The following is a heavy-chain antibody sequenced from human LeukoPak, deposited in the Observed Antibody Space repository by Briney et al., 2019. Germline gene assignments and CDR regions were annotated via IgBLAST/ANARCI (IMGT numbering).Heavy chain of an antibody. CDR3: AKGPQLGSGYHPDY. D-gene: IGHD3-22*01. J-gene: IGHJ4*02. V-gene: IGHV3-23*01. CDR2: ISGSGDNT. CDR1: GFTVSSYG. Sequence: GGPLRLSCAASGFTVSSYGMTWVPTAPGKGPAWVSLISGSGDNTYYADSAKRRFTIPRDSSKDTLYLQMNSLRAEDTAVYYCAKGPQLGSGYHPDYWGQGTLVTVSS.